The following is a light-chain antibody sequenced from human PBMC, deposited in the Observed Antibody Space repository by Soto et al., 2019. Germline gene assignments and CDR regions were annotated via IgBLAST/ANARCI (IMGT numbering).Light chain of an antibody. V-gene: IGLV2-18*02. CDR2: EVT. CDR1: SSDVGKYDR. Sequence: QSALTQPPSVSGSPGQSVTISCTGTSSDVGKYDRVSWYQQSPGTAPKLIIYEVTTRPSGVPARFSGSKSGNTASLTISGLQAEDEADYYCSPYVSPSRYVFGAGTKVTVL. J-gene: IGLJ1*01. CDR3: SPYVSPSRYV.